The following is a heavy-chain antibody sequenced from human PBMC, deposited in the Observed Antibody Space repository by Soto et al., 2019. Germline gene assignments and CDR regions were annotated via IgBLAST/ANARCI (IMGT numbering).Heavy chain of an antibody. CDR2: INHSGST. V-gene: IGHV4-34*01. D-gene: IGHD3-22*01. Sequence: SETLSLTCAVYGGSFSGYYWSWIRQPPGKGLEWIGEINHSGSTNYNPSLKSRVTISVDTSKNQFSLKLSSVTAADTAVYYCVYYYDSSGYYFDYWGQGTLVTVSS. CDR1: GGSFSGYY. CDR3: VYYYDSSGYYFDY. J-gene: IGHJ4*02.